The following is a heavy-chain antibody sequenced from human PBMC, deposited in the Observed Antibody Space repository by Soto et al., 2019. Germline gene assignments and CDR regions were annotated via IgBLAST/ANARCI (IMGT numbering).Heavy chain of an antibody. V-gene: IGHV3-21*01. CDR1: GFTFGSYS. CDR2: ISSSSSYI. CDR3: ARDLRSGWYYFDY. D-gene: IGHD6-19*01. J-gene: IGHJ4*02. Sequence: PGGSLRLSGAASGFTFGSYSMNWVRKAPGKGLEWVSSISSSSSYIYYADSVKGRFTISRDNAKNSLYLQMNSLRAEDTAVYYCARDLRSGWYYFDYWGQGTLVTVSS.